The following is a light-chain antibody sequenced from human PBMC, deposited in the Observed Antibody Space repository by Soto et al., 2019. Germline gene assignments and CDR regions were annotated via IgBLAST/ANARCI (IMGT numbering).Light chain of an antibody. V-gene: IGKV3-20*01. CDR1: QSVASN. CDR2: AAS. CDR3: QQYGSSRT. J-gene: IGKJ1*01. Sequence: EMAVTQSPATLSMSPGERATLSCRASQSVASNLAWYQQKPGQTPRLLIYAASTRATGIPDRFSGSGSGTDFTLTISRLEPEDFAVYYCQQYGSSRTFGQGTKVDIK.